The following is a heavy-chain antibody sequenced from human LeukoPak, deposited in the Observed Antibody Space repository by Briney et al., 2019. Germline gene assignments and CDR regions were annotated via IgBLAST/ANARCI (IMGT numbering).Heavy chain of an antibody. CDR2: IGRGADST. J-gene: IGHJ4*02. CDR3: ASDKMDDPSCYHFL. D-gene: IGHD3-3*02. V-gene: IGHV3-23*01. CDR1: GFIFSDFA. Sequence: PGGSLRLSCAASGFIFSDFAMSWVRQAPGKGLEWVSTIGRGADSTVYTDSVQGRFTISRDNSKNTLYLQMNSLRVEDTAVYYCASDKMDDPSCYHFLGGQGTLVTVSP.